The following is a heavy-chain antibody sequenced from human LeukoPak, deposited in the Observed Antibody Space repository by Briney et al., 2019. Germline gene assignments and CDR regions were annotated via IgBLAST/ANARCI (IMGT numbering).Heavy chain of an antibody. D-gene: IGHD3-9*01. CDR3: AGGIRYFDWLLRNYYYYYYMDV. J-gene: IGHJ6*03. V-gene: IGHV1-8*01. Sequence: ASVKVSCKASGYTFTSYDINWVRQATGQGLEWMGWMNPNSGNTGYAQKFQGRVTMTRNTSISTAYMELSSLRSEDTAVYYCAGGIRYFDWLLRNYYYYYYMDVWGKGTTVTVSS. CDR2: MNPNSGNT. CDR1: GYTFTSYD.